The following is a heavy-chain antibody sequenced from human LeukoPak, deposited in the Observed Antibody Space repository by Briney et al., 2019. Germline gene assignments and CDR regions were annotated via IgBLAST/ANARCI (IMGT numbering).Heavy chain of an antibody. CDR2: MNPNSGNT. CDR3: AILMDIVVVPAATNLFDY. V-gene: IGHV1-8*01. Sequence: ASVKVSCKASGYTFTSYDINWVRQATGQGLEWMGWMNPNSGNTGYAQKFQGRVTMTRNTSISTAYMELSSLRSEDTAVYYCAILMDIVVVPAATNLFDYWGQGTLVTVSS. J-gene: IGHJ4*02. D-gene: IGHD2-2*03. CDR1: GYTFTSYD.